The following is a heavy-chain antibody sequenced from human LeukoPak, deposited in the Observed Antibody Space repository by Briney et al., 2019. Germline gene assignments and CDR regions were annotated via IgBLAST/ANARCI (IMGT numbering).Heavy chain of an antibody. CDR3: ARGHRSDWLTTQGY. CDR2: ISDYNGNV. D-gene: IGHD3-9*01. Sequence: ASVKVSCKASGYTFTNYGITWVRQAPGQGPEWMGWISDYNGNVHYTQKLQDRLTMTTDTSTTTAFLELRRLTYDDTAVYYCARGHRSDWLTTQGYWGQGTLVTVSS. V-gene: IGHV1-18*01. J-gene: IGHJ4*02. CDR1: GYTFTNYG.